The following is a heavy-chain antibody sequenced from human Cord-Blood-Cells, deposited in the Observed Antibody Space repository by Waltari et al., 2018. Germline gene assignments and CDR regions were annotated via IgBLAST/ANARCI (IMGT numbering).Heavy chain of an antibody. V-gene: IGHV4-59*01. Sequence: QVQLQESGPGLVKPSETLSLTCTVSGGSISSYYWSWIRQPPGKGLEWIGYIYYSGSTNYNPSLKSRVTISVDTSKNQFSLKLSSVTAADTAVYYCARGRELLGYWGQGTLVTVSS. CDR1: GGSISSYY. CDR3: ARGRELLGY. J-gene: IGHJ4*02. CDR2: IYYSGST. D-gene: IGHD1-26*01.